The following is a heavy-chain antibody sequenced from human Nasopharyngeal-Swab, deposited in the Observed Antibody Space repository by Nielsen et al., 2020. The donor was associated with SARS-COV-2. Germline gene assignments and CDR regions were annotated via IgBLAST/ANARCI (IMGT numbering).Heavy chain of an antibody. J-gene: IGHJ3*02. CDR2: IYPGDSDT. V-gene: IGHV5-51*01. Sequence: GGSLRLSCKGSGYSFTSYWIGWVRQMPGKGLEWMGIIYPGDSDTRYSPSFQGQVTISADKSISTAYLQWSSLKASDTAMYYCARRKTWVIAARPYAFDIWGQGTMVTVSS. CDR3: ARRKTWVIAARPYAFDI. D-gene: IGHD6-6*01. CDR1: GYSFTSYW.